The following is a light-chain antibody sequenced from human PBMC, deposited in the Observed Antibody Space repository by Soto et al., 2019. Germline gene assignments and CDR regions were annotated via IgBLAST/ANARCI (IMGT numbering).Light chain of an antibody. CDR3: QNYNSVPFT. CDR2: AAS. Sequence: DIQMTQSRSSLSASVGDRVTITCRASQVISSYLAWYQQKPGKVPHLLIYAASSLQSGVPSRFSGSGSGTDFTLTISSLQPEDVATYYCQNYNSVPFTFGPGTKVDIK. V-gene: IGKV1-27*01. J-gene: IGKJ3*01. CDR1: QVISSY.